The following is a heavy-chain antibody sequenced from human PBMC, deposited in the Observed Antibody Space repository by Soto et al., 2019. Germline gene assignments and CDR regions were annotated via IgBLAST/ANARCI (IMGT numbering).Heavy chain of an antibody. CDR2: IYHSGTT. CDR1: GAALSSGGYF. J-gene: IGHJ4*02. Sequence: SETLSLTCTVSGAALSSGGYFYTWVRQPPGKGLEWIGSIYHSGTTYYNPSLKSRVTISVGTSKDQFSLKLRSVTAADTAVYYCAGDSVAEIGHWAQGTLAYVSS. D-gene: IGHD2-15*01. CDR3: AGDSVAEIGH. V-gene: IGHV4-39*07.